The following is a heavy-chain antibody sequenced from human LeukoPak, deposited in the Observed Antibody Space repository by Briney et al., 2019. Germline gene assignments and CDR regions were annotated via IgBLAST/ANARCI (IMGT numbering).Heavy chain of an antibody. J-gene: IGHJ4*02. D-gene: IGHD6-6*01. V-gene: IGHV3-7*03. CDR1: GFTFSSYW. CDR2: MNQNGGEK. CDR3: ARVGSTSQGAEDY. Sequence: GGSLRLSCAASGFTFSSYWMTWVRQAPGKGLEWVANMNQNGGEKYYVDSVKGRFTISRDNAKNSLYLQMNSLRAEDTAVYYCARVGSTSQGAEDYWGQGALVTVSS.